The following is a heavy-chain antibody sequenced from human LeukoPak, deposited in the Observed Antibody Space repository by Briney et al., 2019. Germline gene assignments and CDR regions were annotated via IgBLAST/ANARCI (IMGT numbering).Heavy chain of an antibody. CDR1: GFTFSNNP. CDR2: ISGSGGNT. D-gene: IGHD6-13*01. V-gene: IGHV3-23*01. Sequence: PGGSLRLSCVGSGFTFSNNPVRWVRQAPGKGREWVSAISGSGGNTYYADSVRGRFTISRDNSKNTLFVQMNTLRCDDTAVYYCATTKQARRYFDYWGQGTLVTVSS. J-gene: IGHJ4*02. CDR3: ATTKQARRYFDY.